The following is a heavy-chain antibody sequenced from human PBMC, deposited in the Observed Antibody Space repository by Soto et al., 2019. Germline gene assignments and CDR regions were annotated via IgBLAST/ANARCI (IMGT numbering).Heavy chain of an antibody. CDR1: GYTFTSYA. CDR3: ARQTYYYDSSLPNLWWFDP. V-gene: IGHV1-3*01. J-gene: IGHJ5*02. D-gene: IGHD3-22*01. Sequence: GASVKVSCKASGYTFTSYAMHWVRQAPGQRLEWMGWINAGNGNTKYSQKFKGRVTITRDTSASTAYMELSSLRSEDTAVYYCARQTYYYDSSLPNLWWFDPWGQGTLVTVSS. CDR2: INAGNGNT.